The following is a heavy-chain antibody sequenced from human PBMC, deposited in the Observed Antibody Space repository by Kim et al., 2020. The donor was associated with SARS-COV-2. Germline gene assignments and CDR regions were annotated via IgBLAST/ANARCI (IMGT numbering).Heavy chain of an antibody. CDR2: ISYDGSNK. Sequence: GGSLRLSCAASGFTFSSYAMHWVRQAPGKGLEWVAVISYDGSNKYYADSVKGRFTISRDNSKNTLYLQMNSLRAEDTAVYYCARGENYCSGGSCYRENWFDPWGQGTLVTVSS. J-gene: IGHJ5*02. CDR1: GFTFSSYA. D-gene: IGHD2-15*01. CDR3: ARGENYCSGGSCYRENWFDP. V-gene: IGHV3-30*04.